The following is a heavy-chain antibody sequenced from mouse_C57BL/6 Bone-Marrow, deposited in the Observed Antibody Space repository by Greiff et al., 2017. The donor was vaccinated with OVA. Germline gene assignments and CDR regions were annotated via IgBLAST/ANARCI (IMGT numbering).Heavy chain of an antibody. J-gene: IGHJ4*01. Sequence: EVQLQESGPGLVKPSQSLSLTCSVTGYSITSGYYWNWIRQFPGNKLEWMGYISYDGSNNYNPSLKNRISITRDTSKNQFFLKLNSVTTEDTATYYCARDRPGGMDYWGQGTSVTVSS. CDR3: ARDRPGGMDY. CDR1: GYSITSGYY. V-gene: IGHV3-6*01. CDR2: ISYDGSN.